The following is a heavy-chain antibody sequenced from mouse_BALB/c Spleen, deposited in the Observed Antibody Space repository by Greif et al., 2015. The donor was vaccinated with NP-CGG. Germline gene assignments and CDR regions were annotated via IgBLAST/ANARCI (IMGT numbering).Heavy chain of an antibody. CDR3: ARWDWYFDV. J-gene: IGHJ1*01. Sequence: VQLKQSGAELVKPGASVKLSCTASGFNIKDTYMHWVKQRPEQGLEWIERIDPANGNTKYDPKFQGKATITADTSSNTAYLQLSSLTSEDTAVYYCARWDWYFDVWGAGTTVTVSS. V-gene: IGHV14-3*02. CDR2: IDPANGNT. CDR1: GFNIKDTY.